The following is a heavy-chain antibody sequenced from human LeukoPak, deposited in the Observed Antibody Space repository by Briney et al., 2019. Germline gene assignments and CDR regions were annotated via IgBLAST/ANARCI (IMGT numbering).Heavy chain of an antibody. J-gene: IGHJ4*02. V-gene: IGHV3-30-3*01. CDR3: ATGYSSSWTKGFDY. Sequence: PGGSLRLSCAASGFTFSNAWMSWVRQAPGKGLEWVAVISYDGSNKYYADSVKGRFTISRDNSKNTLYLQMNSLRAEDTAVYYCATGYSSSWTKGFDYWGQGTLVTVSS. CDR2: ISYDGSNK. CDR1: GFTFSNAW. D-gene: IGHD6-13*01.